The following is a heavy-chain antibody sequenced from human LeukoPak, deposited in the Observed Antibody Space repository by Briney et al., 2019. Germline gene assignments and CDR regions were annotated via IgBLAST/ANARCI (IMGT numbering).Heavy chain of an antibody. CDR2: ISGSGGST. J-gene: IGHJ4*02. V-gene: IGHV3-23*01. D-gene: IGHD5-18*01. CDR3: AYSASGYSYGLVDY. Sequence: GGSLRLSCAASGFTFSSYAMIWVRQAPGKGLEWVSAISGSGGSTYYADSVKGRFTISRGNSKKTVYLQMDSLRADDTAVYYCAYSASGYSYGLVDYWGQGTLVTVSS. CDR1: GFTFSSYA.